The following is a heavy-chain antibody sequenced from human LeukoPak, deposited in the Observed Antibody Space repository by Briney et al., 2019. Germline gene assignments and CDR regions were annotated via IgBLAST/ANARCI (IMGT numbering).Heavy chain of an antibody. CDR1: GYTFTGYY. CDR3: ARDRMATPLLGPMDV. CDR2: INPNNGDT. D-gene: IGHD5-24*01. Sequence: ASVKVSCKASGYTFTGYYMHWVRQAPGQGLEWMGWINPNNGDTKYAQRFQDRVTLTRDTSIRTAYMALSRLRSDDTAFYYCARDRMATPLLGPMDVWGQGTTVTVSS. V-gene: IGHV1-2*02. J-gene: IGHJ6*02.